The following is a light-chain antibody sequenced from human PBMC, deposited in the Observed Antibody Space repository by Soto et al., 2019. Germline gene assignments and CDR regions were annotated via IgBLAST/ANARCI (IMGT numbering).Light chain of an antibody. CDR2: GAS. Sequence: EIVLTQSPGTLSLSPGERATLSCRASQSVSSSYLAWYQQKPGQAPRLLIYGASSRATGIPDRFSGSGSGKAFTLTISRLEPEDFAVYYWQQYGSSALTFGGGTKVEIK. J-gene: IGKJ4*01. CDR3: QQYGSSALT. V-gene: IGKV3-20*01. CDR1: QSVSSSY.